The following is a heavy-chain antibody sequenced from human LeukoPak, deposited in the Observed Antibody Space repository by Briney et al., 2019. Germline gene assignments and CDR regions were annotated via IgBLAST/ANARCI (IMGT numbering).Heavy chain of an antibody. CDR2: IYNGGTT. CDR3: ARARIAVAGPFDY. D-gene: IGHD6-19*01. J-gene: IGHJ4*02. V-gene: IGHV3-53*01. CDR1: GFTVSSNY. Sequence: GGSLRLSCAASGFTVSSNYMSWVRQAPGKGLEWVSIIYNGGTTNYADSAKGRFTISRDNSKNTLHLQMNSLRVEDTAVYYCARARIAVAGPFDYWGQGTLVTVSS.